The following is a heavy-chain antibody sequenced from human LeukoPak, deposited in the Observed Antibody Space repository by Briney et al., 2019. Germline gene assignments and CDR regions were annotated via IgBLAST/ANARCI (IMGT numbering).Heavy chain of an antibody. J-gene: IGHJ6*02. CDR3: ARDQSGSNQFLSRGMDV. CDR2: INPNSGGT. V-gene: IGHV1-2*02. CDR1: GYTFTGYY. D-gene: IGHD3-10*01. Sequence: ASVKVSCKASGYTFTGYYMHWVRQAPGQGLEWMGWINPNSGGTNYAQKFQGRVNMTRDTSISTAYMELSRLRSDDTAVYYCARDQSGSNQFLSRGMDVWAKGPRPPSP.